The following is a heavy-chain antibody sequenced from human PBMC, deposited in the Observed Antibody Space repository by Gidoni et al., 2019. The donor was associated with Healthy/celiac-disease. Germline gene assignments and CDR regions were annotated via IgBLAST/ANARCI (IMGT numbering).Heavy chain of an antibody. CDR2: IYYSGRT. V-gene: IGHV4-39*01. J-gene: IGHJ5*02. CDR3: ARSPNPPYYDFWSGYHAGDQGAWFDP. Sequence: QLQLQESGPGLVKPSATLSLTCTVSGASISSSSYYCGWIRQPPGPGLEWIGSIYYSGRTYYIPSLKSRVTISVDTSKNQFSLKLSSVTAADTAVYYCARSPNPPYYDFWSGYHAGDQGAWFDPWGQGTLVTVSS. D-gene: IGHD3-3*01. CDR1: GASISSSSYY.